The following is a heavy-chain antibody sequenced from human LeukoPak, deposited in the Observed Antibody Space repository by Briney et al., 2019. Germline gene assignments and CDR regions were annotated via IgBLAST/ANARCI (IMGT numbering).Heavy chain of an antibody. Sequence: ASVKVSCKASGYTLTNYYMHWVRQTPGQGLEWMGWINPNSGGANYAQTLQGRVTMTRDTSISLVYMELNGLRTDDTAVYYCARVLRYDDSSGYYAYWGQGTLVTVSS. CDR1: GYTLTNYY. CDR2: INPNSGGA. V-gene: IGHV1-2*02. J-gene: IGHJ4*02. CDR3: ARVLRYDDSSGYYAY. D-gene: IGHD3-22*01.